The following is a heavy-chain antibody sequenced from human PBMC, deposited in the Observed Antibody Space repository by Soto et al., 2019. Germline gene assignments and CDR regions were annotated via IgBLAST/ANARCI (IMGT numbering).Heavy chain of an antibody. Sequence: PGGSLRLSCAASGFTFSSYGMSWVRQAPGKGLAWVSASSGSVGSTYYADSVKSRVTISRDNSKNTLYLQMSSLRAEDTAVYYCAKDGIIAAPPDYFDYWGQGTLVTVSS. J-gene: IGHJ4*02. D-gene: IGHD6-13*01. V-gene: IGHV3-23*01. CDR3: AKDGIIAAPPDYFDY. CDR2: SSGSVGST. CDR1: GFTFSSYG.